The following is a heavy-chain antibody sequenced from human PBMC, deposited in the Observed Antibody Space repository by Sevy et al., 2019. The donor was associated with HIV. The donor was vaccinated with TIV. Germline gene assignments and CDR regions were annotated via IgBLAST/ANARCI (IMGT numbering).Heavy chain of an antibody. V-gene: IGHV3-23*01. J-gene: IGHJ4*02. CDR2: VSGSGGST. D-gene: IGHD2-21*01. CDR3: ARTVVPDS. CDR1: GFTFNTYA. Sequence: VGSLRLSCAASGFTFNTYAMTWVRQAPGKGLEWVSSVSGSGGSTYYADSVKGRFTISRDNSKNTLYLQMDSLRAEDTALYYCARTVVPDSWGQGTLVTVSS.